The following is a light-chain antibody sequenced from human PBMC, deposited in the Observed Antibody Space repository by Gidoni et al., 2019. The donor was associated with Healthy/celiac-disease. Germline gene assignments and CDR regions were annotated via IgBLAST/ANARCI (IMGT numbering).Light chain of an antibody. J-gene: IGKJ5*01. CDR1: QGISSC. CDR2: AAS. CDR3: QQANSFPFT. V-gene: IGKV1-12*01. Sequence: DIQMSQYPSSVSASVGDRVTITFRASQGISSCLAWYQQKPGKAPKLMIYAASILQIGVPSRFSGIGFGTDFTLTISSLQPEDFATYYCQQANSFPFTFXQXTRLEIK.